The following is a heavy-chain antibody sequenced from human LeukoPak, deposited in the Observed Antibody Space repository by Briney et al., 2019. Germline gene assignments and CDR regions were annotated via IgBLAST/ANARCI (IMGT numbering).Heavy chain of an antibody. Sequence: PGGSLRLSCAASGFTFSNYDMHWVRQAPGKGLEWVSVIRYDGNNKYYADSVKGRLTISRDNSKNTLYLQMNSLESEDTAVYYCAKDRWGAVASFDYWGQGTLVTVSS. V-gene: IGHV3-30*02. D-gene: IGHD6-19*01. J-gene: IGHJ4*02. CDR3: AKDRWGAVASFDY. CDR2: IRYDGNNK. CDR1: GFTFSNYD.